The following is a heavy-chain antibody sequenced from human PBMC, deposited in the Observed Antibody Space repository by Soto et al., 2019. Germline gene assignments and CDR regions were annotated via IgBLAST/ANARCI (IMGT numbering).Heavy chain of an antibody. CDR1: GDSFSSYS. Sequence: PSETLSLTCTVSGDSFSSYSWSWIRQPPGKGLEWIGYVYNSGSTTYNPSLKSQLTMSVDTSRNQISLKLSSVTAADTAIYYCTGDYGSGSYRFDYWGRGTLVTVSS. CDR3: TGDYGSGSYRFDY. J-gene: IGHJ4*02. D-gene: IGHD3-10*01. CDR2: VYNSGST. V-gene: IGHV4-59*01.